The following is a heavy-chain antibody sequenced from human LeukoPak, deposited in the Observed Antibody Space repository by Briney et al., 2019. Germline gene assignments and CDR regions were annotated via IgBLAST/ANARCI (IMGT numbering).Heavy chain of an antibody. CDR1: GFTFSSYS. V-gene: IGHV3-21*01. CDR2: ISTTSDYI. D-gene: IGHD2-15*01. CDR3: ATLAPCSGGTCYSDY. J-gene: IGHJ4*02. Sequence: GGPLRLSCAASGFTFSSYSMNWVRQAPGKGLEWVSSISTTSDYIYYANSLKGRFTISRDNDKDSLYLQMDSLRAEDTAVYYCATLAPCSGGTCYSDYWGQGTLVTVSS.